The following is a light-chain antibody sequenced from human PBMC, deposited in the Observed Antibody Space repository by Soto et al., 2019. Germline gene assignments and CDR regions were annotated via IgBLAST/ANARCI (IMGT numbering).Light chain of an antibody. V-gene: IGKV1-9*01. Sequence: DIQLTQSPSFLSASVGDSVTITSRASQGISRYLAWYQQKQGKAPKLXIYAASTLQSGVPSRFRGSGAGTECTRTISSLQPEDLETYSCQQLNSYPLMFGQGTKVDIK. J-gene: IGKJ1*01. CDR1: QGISRY. CDR3: QQLNSYPLM. CDR2: AAS.